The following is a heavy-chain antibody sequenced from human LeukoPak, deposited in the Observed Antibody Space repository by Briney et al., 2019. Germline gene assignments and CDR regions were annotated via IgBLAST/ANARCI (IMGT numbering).Heavy chain of an antibody. Sequence: GESLKNSCKGSGYSFTSYWIGWVRQMPGKGLEWMGIIYPGDSDTRYSPSFQGQVTTSADKSISTAYLQWSSLKASDTAMYYCARIAYDSSGYWVTFDYWGQGTLVTVSS. J-gene: IGHJ4*02. CDR3: ARIAYDSSGYWVTFDY. V-gene: IGHV5-51*01. CDR1: GYSFTSYW. D-gene: IGHD3-22*01. CDR2: IYPGDSDT.